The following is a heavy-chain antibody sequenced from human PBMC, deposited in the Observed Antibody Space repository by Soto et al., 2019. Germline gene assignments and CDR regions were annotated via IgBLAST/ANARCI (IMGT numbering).Heavy chain of an antibody. D-gene: IGHD5-12*01. J-gene: IGHJ4*02. CDR2: IDPKSGGT. Sequence: QLVQSGAEVKKPGASVRVSCKTSGPTFIAYYIHWVRQAPGQGLEWMGWIDPKSGGTTYEQKFMGRVTRTRDTSINTANMDLNRLTSDDTAVYYYARVSVDVPEWGQGTLITVAS. V-gene: IGHV1-2*02. CDR1: GPTFIAYY. CDR3: ARVSVDVPE.